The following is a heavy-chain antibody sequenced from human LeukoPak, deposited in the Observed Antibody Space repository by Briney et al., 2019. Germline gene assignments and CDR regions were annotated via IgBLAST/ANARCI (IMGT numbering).Heavy chain of an antibody. V-gene: IGHV4-61*02. CDR2: IYTSGST. Sequence: SETLSLTCTVSGGSISSGSYYWSWIRQPAGKGLEWIGRIYTSGSTNYNPSLKSRVTISVDTSKNQFSLKLSSVTAADTAVYYCAREYSGSLQADYYYYYMDVWGKGTTVTVSS. D-gene: IGHD1-26*01. CDR3: AREYSGSLQADYYYYYMDV. J-gene: IGHJ6*03. CDR1: GGSISSGSYY.